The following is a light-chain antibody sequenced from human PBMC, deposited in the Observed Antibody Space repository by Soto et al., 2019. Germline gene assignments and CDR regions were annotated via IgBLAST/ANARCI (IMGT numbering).Light chain of an antibody. CDR1: QSVSSN. CDR3: QQYNNWPYT. CDR2: GAS. V-gene: IGKV3-15*01. J-gene: IGKJ2*01. Sequence: EIVMTQSPATLSVSPGERATLSCRASQSVSSNLAWYQQKPGQAPRLLIYGASTRATGIPARFSGSGSGTEFTLTISSLQSEDFAVSYCQQYNNWPYTFGQGTKLDIK.